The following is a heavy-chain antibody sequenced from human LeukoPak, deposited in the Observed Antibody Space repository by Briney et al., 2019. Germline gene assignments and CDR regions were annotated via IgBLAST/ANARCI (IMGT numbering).Heavy chain of an antibody. V-gene: IGHV4-34*01. Sequence: SETLSLTCAVYGGSFSGYYWSWIRQPPGKGLEWIGEINHSGSTNYNPSLKSRVTISVDTSENQFSLKLSSVTAADTAVYYCARSLGIAVAGTRYFDLWGRGTLVTVSS. CDR2: INHSGST. D-gene: IGHD6-19*01. CDR1: GGSFSGYY. J-gene: IGHJ2*01. CDR3: ARSLGIAVAGTRYFDL.